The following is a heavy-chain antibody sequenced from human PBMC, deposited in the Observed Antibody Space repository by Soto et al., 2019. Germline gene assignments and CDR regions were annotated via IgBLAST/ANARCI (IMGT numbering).Heavy chain of an antibody. D-gene: IGHD2-15*01. CDR2: IIPIFGTA. V-gene: IGHV1-69*12. CDR1: GGTFSSYA. Sequence: QVQLVQSGAEVKKPGSSVKVSCKASGGTFSSYAISWVRQAPGQGLEWMGGIIPIFGTANYAQKFQGRVTITVDESTSTAYMELSSLRSEDTAVYYCARVKGLVGWWIFDYWGQGTLVTVSS. J-gene: IGHJ4*02. CDR3: ARVKGLVGWWIFDY.